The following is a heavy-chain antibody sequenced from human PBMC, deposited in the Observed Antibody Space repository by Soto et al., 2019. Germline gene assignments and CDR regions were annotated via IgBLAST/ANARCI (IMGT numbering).Heavy chain of an antibody. V-gene: IGHV3-30*18. CDR2: VSHDGRNT. D-gene: IGHD6-19*01. CDR3: AKGGRQWLVPSDFNY. Sequence: VQLVESGGGVVQPGRSLRLSCAASGFTFSDYAMNWVRQAPGKGLEWVAVVSHDGRNTHYADSVKGRFTISSDSSKNTVYLEMTSLRAEDTAVYYCAKGGRQWLVPSDFNYWGQGALVTVSS. J-gene: IGHJ4*02. CDR1: GFTFSDYA.